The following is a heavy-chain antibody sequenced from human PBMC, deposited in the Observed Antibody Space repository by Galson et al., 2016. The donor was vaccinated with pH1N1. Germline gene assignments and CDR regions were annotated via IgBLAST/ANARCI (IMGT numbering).Heavy chain of an antibody. Sequence: SVKVSCKASGGTISEYAISWVRQAPGQGLEWMGGIIPIFGTPNYAQNFRGRLKITADKSKSTVYLEKKSLTPDDTAVYYCARGRVPIFGVIKYYGMDVWGQGTTVTVSS. J-gene: IGHJ6*02. D-gene: IGHD3-3*01. CDR2: IIPIFGTP. V-gene: IGHV1-69*06. CDR3: ARGRVPIFGVIKYYGMDV. CDR1: GGTISEYA.